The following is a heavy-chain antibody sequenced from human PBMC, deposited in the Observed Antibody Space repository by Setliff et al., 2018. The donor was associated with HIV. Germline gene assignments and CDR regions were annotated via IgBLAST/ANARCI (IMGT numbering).Heavy chain of an antibody. CDR3: ARVLPYNSALDN. Sequence: PGGSLRLSCVASGFSFSNYGMHWVRQAPGKGLEWVAGISGSGGTIYYADSVKGRFTVSRDNAKNSLYLQMNSLRREDTALYYCARVLPYNSALDNWGQGTLVTVSS. D-gene: IGHD6-25*01. CDR1: GFSFSNYG. V-gene: IGHV3-48*04. CDR2: ISGSGGTI. J-gene: IGHJ4*02.